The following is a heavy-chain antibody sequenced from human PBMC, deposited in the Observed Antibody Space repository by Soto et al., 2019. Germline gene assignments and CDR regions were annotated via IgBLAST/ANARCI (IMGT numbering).Heavy chain of an antibody. J-gene: IGHJ5*02. CDR1: GYPFPSSD. V-gene: IGHV1-8*01. D-gene: IGHD3-3*01. Sequence: GASVKVSCKASGYPFPSSDINWVRQATGQGLEWMGRMNPNIGKANYAQKFQGRVTITADNSTSTAYMELSSLRSEDTAVYYCARDLAPPAYDFWSGPYNWFDPWGQGTLVTVSS. CDR2: MNPNIGKA. CDR3: ARDLAPPAYDFWSGPYNWFDP.